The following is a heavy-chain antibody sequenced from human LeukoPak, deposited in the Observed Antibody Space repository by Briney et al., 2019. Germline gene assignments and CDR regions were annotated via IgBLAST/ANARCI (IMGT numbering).Heavy chain of an antibody. D-gene: IGHD3-10*01. J-gene: IGHJ4*02. Sequence: ASVKVSCKASGYTFTSHAISWVRQAPGQGPEWIGWITVYNGNTIYAQKLQGRVTMTTDTSTSTAYMELRSLRSDDTAVYYCARDLDYGSGSYYNGVARNDYWGQGTLVTVSS. CDR1: GYTFTSHA. CDR3: ARDLDYGSGSYYNGVARNDY. CDR2: ITVYNGNT. V-gene: IGHV1-18*01.